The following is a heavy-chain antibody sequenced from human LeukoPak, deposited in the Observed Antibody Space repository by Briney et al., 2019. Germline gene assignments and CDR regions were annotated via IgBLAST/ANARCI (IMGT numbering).Heavy chain of an antibody. J-gene: IGHJ4*02. CDR2: ISAYNGNT. D-gene: IGHD2-15*01. CDR1: GYTFTSYG. V-gene: IGHV1-18*01. CDR3: AGEVVAASNDY. Sequence: ASVKASCKASGYTFTSYGISWVRQAPGQGLEWMGWISAYNGNTNYAQKLQGRVTMTTDTSTSTAYMELRSLRSDDTAVYYCAGEVVAASNDYWGQGTLVTVSS.